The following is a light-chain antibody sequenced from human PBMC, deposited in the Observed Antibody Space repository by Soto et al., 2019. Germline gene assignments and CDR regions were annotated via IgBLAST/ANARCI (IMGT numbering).Light chain of an antibody. Sequence: DIQMTQSPSSLPASVGDRVSITCQASQDISNFLNWYQQKPGKASKLLIYDASNLETGVPSRFSGSGSGTDFTFTISSLQPEDIATYYCQHYNNLPYTFGQGTKLEIK. CDR1: QDISNF. CDR2: DAS. CDR3: QHYNNLPYT. J-gene: IGKJ2*01. V-gene: IGKV1-33*01.